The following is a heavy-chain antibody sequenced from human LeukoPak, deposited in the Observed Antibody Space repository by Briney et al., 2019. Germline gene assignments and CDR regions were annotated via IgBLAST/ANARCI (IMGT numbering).Heavy chain of an antibody. Sequence: SETLSLTCTVSGGSISSYYWSWIRQPPGKGLEWIGYIYYSGSTNYNPSLKSRVTISVDTSKNQFSLKLSSVTAADTAVYYCAKGRTWAAGIFDYWGQGTLVTVSS. CDR1: GGSISSYY. CDR2: IYYSGST. D-gene: IGHD6-13*01. V-gene: IGHV4-59*01. J-gene: IGHJ4*02. CDR3: AKGRTWAAGIFDY.